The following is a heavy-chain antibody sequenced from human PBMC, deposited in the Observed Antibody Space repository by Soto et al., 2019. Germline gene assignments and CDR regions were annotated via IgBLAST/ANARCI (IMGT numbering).Heavy chain of an antibody. V-gene: IGHV3-11*01. CDR3: ARALFGELLYRVNYGMDV. D-gene: IGHD3-10*02. J-gene: IGHJ6*02. Sequence: PEGSLRLSCAASGFTFSDYYMSWIRQAPGKGLEWVSYISSSGSTIYYADSVKGRFTISRDNAKNSLYLQMNSLRAEDTAVYYCARALFGELLYRVNYGMDVWGQGTKDTVSS. CDR2: ISSSGSTI. CDR1: GFTFSDYY.